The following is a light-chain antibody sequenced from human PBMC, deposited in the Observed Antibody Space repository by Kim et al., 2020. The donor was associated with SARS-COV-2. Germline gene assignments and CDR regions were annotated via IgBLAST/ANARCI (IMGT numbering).Light chain of an antibody. CDR1: QSILSSSNNRNY. CDR2: WAS. Sequence: RATINCKSSQSILSSSNNRNYLAWYQHKPGQPPKLLIYWASARESGVPDRFSGSGSGTDFTLTISSLQAEDVAIYYCQQYYSTPYTFGQGTKLEI. CDR3: QQYYSTPYT. J-gene: IGKJ2*01. V-gene: IGKV4-1*01.